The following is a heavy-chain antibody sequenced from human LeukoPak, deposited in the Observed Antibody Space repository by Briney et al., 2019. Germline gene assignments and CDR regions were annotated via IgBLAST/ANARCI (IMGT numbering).Heavy chain of an antibody. CDR1: GGSISSYY. D-gene: IGHD2-2*01. V-gene: IGHV4-59*01. CDR2: IYYSGST. J-gene: IGHJ6*03. CDR3: ARTTEGYCSSASCFGFSYSYYMDV. Sequence: PLETLSLTCTVSGGSISSYYWSWIRQPPGKGLEWIGYIYYSGSTNYNPSLKSRVTISVDTSKNQFSLKLSSVIAADTAVYYCARTTEGYCSSASCFGFSYSYYMDVWGKGTTVTISS.